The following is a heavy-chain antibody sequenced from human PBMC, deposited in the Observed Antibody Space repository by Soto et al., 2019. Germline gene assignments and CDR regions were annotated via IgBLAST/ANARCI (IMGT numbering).Heavy chain of an antibody. CDR1: GYTFTGYY. V-gene: IGHV1-2*02. D-gene: IGHD1-7*01. CDR3: ASENNWNYGGYYYCGMDV. J-gene: IGHJ6*02. Sequence: ASVKVSCKASGYTFTGYYMHWVRQAPGQGLEWMGWINPNSGGTNYAQKFQGRVTMTRDTSISTAYMELSRLRSDDTAVYYCASENNWNYGGYYYCGMDVWGQGTTGTVSS. CDR2: INPNSGGT.